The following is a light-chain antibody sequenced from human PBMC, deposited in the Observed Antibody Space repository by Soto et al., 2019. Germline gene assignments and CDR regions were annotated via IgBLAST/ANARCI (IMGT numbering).Light chain of an antibody. CDR1: QDIDTS. Sequence: DIQMTQSPSSLSASVGDKVTITCQASQDIDTSLNWYQLRPGEPPKLLIYDASTLETGVPSRFGGSGSGIHFTLTITSLHPEDSATYFCQQFYDVFLTFGGGTRVEFK. V-gene: IGKV1-33*01. CDR2: DAS. CDR3: QQFYDVFLT. J-gene: IGKJ4*01.